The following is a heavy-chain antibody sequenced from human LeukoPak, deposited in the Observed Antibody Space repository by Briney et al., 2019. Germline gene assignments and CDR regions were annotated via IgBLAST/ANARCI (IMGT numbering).Heavy chain of an antibody. V-gene: IGHV3-23*01. CDR2: ISGSGGST. CDR1: GFTFSSYA. Sequence: GGSLRLSCAASGFTFSSYAMSWVRQAPGKGLEWVSAISGSGGSTYYADSVKGRFTISRDNSKDTLHLQMNSLRAKDTAVYYCATSAGTITFGGVIVRSGYFDYWGQGTLVTVSS. CDR3: ATSAGTITFGGVIVRSGYFDY. J-gene: IGHJ4*02. D-gene: IGHD3-16*02.